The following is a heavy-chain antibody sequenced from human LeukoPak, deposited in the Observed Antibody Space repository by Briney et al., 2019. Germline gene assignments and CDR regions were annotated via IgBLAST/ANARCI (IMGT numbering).Heavy chain of an antibody. CDR1: IFTFSNYA. CDR2: ISYDGSSK. D-gene: IGHD2-15*01. V-gene: IGHV3-30-3*01. CDR3: ARQKDIVVVVTTTGSFDY. Sequence: PGGSLRLSCAASIFTFSNYAMHWVRQAPGKGLEWVAVISYDGSSKYYADSVKGRFTISRDNSKKMMYLQMNNLRAEDTALYYCARQKDIVVVVTTTGSFDYWGQGTLVTVSS. J-gene: IGHJ4*02.